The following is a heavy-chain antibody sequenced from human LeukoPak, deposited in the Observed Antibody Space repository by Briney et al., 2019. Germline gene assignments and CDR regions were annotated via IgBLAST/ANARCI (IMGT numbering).Heavy chain of an antibody. V-gene: IGHV4-38-2*01. Sequence: SETLSLTCAVSGYSLGKNYYWGWIRQPPGKGPEWIGRIYGTGSTSYNPSPMNRVTMSVDTSKNHFSLKLTSVTAADTAVYYCARYDSRGSASTRFDYWGQGILVTISS. CDR2: IYGTGST. CDR1: GYSLGKNYY. D-gene: IGHD3-16*01. CDR3: ARYDSRGSASTRFDY. J-gene: IGHJ4*02.